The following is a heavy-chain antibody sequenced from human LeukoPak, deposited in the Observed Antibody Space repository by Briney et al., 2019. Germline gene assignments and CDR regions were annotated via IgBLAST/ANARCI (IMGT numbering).Heavy chain of an antibody. V-gene: IGHV3-64*02. CDR2: ISSNGGST. CDR3: ARDYHPSSYVWGSYRHDAFDI. D-gene: IGHD3-16*02. J-gene: IGHJ3*02. CDR1: GFTFSDYA. Sequence: GGSLRLSCAASGFTFSDYAMHWVRQAPGKGLEYVSVISSNGGSTYYADSVKGRFTISRDNSKNTLYLQMGSLRAEDMAVYYCARDYHPSSYVWGSYRHDAFDIWGQGTMVTVSS.